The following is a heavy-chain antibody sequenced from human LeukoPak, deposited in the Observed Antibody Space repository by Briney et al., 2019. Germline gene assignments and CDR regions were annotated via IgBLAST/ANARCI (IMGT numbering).Heavy chain of an antibody. CDR2: IRNKANSYTT. V-gene: IGHV3-72*01. D-gene: IGHD2-15*01. J-gene: IGHJ6*02. CDR3: ARLVMVAGYHALDV. CDR1: GFTFSDHY. Sequence: GGSLRLSCAASGFTFSDHYMDWVRQAPGKGLEWVGRIRNKANSYTTAYAASVKGRFTISRDDSKNSLYLQMNSLKTEDTALYYCARLVMVAGYHALDVWGQGTTVTVSS.